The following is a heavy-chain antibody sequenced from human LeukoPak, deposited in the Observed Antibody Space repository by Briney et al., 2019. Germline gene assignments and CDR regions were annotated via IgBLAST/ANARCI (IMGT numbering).Heavy chain of an antibody. CDR3: ARALPAASHTSFDY. CDR1: GFTVSNNY. CDR2: IYSGGNT. Sequence: KTGGSLRLSCAASGFTVSNNYMSWVRQAPGKGLEWVSIIYSGGNTYYADSVKGRFTISRDISKNTFYLQMNSLRVEDTAVFYCARALPAASHTSFDYWGQGTLVTVSS. V-gene: IGHV3-66*01. D-gene: IGHD2-2*01. J-gene: IGHJ4*02.